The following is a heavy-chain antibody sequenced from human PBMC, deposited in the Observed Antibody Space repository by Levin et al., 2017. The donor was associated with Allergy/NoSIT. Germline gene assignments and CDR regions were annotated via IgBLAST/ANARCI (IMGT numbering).Heavy chain of an antibody. CDR3: ARVSSETPMAGLRPGGLDV. CDR1: GFTFSSYT. D-gene: IGHD6-19*01. V-gene: IGHV3-21*01. J-gene: IGHJ6*02. CDR2: VSSSSTYI. Sequence: GGSLRLSCAASGFTFSSYTMNWVRQAPGKGLEWVSSVSSSSTYIYYADSVKGRFSISRDNAKNSLYMEMNSLRAEDTAVYFCARVSSETPMAGLRPGGLDVWGQGTTVTVSS.